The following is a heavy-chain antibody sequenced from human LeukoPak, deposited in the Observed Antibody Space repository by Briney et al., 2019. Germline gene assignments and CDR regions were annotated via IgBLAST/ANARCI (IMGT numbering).Heavy chain of an antibody. CDR2: INHSGST. V-gene: IGHV4-34*01. D-gene: IGHD3-22*01. CDR3: ARPTYYYDSSGYQPFDY. J-gene: IGHJ4*02. CDR1: GGSFSGYY. Sequence: SETLSLTCAVYGGSFSGYYWSWIRQPPGKGLEGIGEINHSGSTSYNPSLKSRVTKSVDTSKNQFSLKLSSVTAADTAVYYCARPTYYYDSSGYQPFDYWGQGTLDTVSS.